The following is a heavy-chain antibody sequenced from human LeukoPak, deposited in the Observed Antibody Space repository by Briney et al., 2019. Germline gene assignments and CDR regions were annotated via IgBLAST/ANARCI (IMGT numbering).Heavy chain of an antibody. CDR3: AREDSYGYGPYYMDV. D-gene: IGHD5-18*01. Sequence: PSETLSLTCAVYGGSFSGYYWSWIRQPPGKGLEWIGEINHSGSTNYNPSLKSRVTISVDTSKNQFSLKLSSVTAADTAVYYCAREDSYGYGPYYMDVWGKGTTVTISS. J-gene: IGHJ6*03. CDR1: GGSFSGYY. V-gene: IGHV4-34*01. CDR2: INHSGST.